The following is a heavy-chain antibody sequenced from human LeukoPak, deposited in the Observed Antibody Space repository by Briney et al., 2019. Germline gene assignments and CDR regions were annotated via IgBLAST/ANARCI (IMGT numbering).Heavy chain of an antibody. CDR2: INHSGST. J-gene: IGHJ4*02. Sequence: SETLSLTCAVYGGSFSGYYWSWIRQPPGKGLEWIGEINHSGSTNYNPSLKSRDTISVDTSKNQFSLKLSSVTAADTAVYYCARAYYYDSSGYFPVGYFDYWGQGTLVTVSS. CDR3: ARAYYYDSSGYFPVGYFDY. D-gene: IGHD3-22*01. V-gene: IGHV4-34*01. CDR1: GGSFSGYY.